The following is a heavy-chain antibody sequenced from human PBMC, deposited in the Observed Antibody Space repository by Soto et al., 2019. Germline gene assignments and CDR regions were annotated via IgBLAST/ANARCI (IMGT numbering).Heavy chain of an antibody. J-gene: IGHJ6*02. CDR3: ARAGCDGGSCYTLVGLRYGMDV. D-gene: IGHD2-15*01. Sequence: QVQLVESGGGVVQPGRSLRLSCAASGFILSTYAMYWVRQAPGKGLEWVAVISYDGNNKYYADSVKGRFTISRDNSKNTLYVQMNRLRAEDTAVYYCARAGCDGGSCYTLVGLRYGMDVWGQGTTVTVSS. CDR2: ISYDGNNK. CDR1: GFILSTYA. V-gene: IGHV3-30-3*01.